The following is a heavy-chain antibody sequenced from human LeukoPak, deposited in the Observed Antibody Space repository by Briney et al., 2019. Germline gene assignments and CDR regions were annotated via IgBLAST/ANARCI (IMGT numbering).Heavy chain of an antibody. CDR3: ARQTGLAAAASPFDF. CDR1: GYKFSSYW. Sequence: GESLKISCQASGYKFSSYWIGWVRQMPGKGLEWMGIIYPGDSDTRYSPSFQGQFTISADRSVSTAYLQWSSLKASDTAMYFCARQTGLAAAASPFDFWGQGTLVTVSS. D-gene: IGHD6-13*01. CDR2: IYPGDSDT. V-gene: IGHV5-51*01. J-gene: IGHJ4*02.